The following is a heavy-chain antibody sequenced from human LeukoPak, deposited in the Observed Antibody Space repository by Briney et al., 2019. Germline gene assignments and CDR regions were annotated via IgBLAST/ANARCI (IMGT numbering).Heavy chain of an antibody. D-gene: IGHD3-22*01. CDR3: ARAFRSGYYPKVSRRGAFDI. Sequence: SETLSLTCAVYGGSFSGYYWSWTRQPPGKGLEWIGEINHSGSTNYNPSLKSRVTISVDTSKNQFSLKLSSVTAADTAVYYCARAFRSGYYPKVSRRGAFDIWGQGTMVTVSS. V-gene: IGHV4-34*01. J-gene: IGHJ3*02. CDR1: GGSFSGYY. CDR2: INHSGST.